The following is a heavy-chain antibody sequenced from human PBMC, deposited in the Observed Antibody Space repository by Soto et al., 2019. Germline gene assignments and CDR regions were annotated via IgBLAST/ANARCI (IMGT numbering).Heavy chain of an antibody. CDR3: ARVRSGSYHKPDDAFDI. CDR1: GFTVSSNY. J-gene: IGHJ3*02. D-gene: IGHD3-10*01. CDR2: IYSGGST. V-gene: IGHV3-66*01. Sequence: GGSLRLSCAASGFTVSSNYMSWVRQAPGKGLEWVSVIYSGGSTYYADSVKGRFTISRDNSKNTLHLQMNSLRAEDTAVYYCARVRSGSYHKPDDAFDIWGQGTMVTVSS.